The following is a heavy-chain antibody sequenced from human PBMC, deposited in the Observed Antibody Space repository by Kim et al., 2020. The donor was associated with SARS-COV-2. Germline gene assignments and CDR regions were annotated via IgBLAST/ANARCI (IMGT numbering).Heavy chain of an antibody. CDR2: FDPEDGET. V-gene: IGHV1-24*01. J-gene: IGHJ6*02. D-gene: IGHD3-10*01. CDR3: ATDGSALTTGSGSYYSRGGYYGMDV. Sequence: ASVKVSCKVSGYTLTELSMHWVRQAPGKGLEWMGGFDPEDGETIYAQKFQGRVTMTEDTSTDTAYMELSSLRSEDTAVYYCATDGSALTTGSGSYYSRGGYYGMDVWGQGTTVTVSS. CDR1: GYTLTELS.